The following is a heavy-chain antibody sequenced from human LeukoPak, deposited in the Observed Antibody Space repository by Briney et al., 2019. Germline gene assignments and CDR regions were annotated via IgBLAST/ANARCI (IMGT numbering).Heavy chain of an antibody. CDR3: ATDNYGKDY. Sequence: GASVKVSCKASGYTFTGYYVYWVRQAPGQGLGWMGRINPDSGGTNYAQKFQGRVTMTRDTSISTAYMELSRLRSDDTAVYYCATDNYGKDYWGQGTLVTVSS. CDR2: INPDSGGT. D-gene: IGHD5-18*01. J-gene: IGHJ4*02. CDR1: GYTFTGYY. V-gene: IGHV1-2*06.